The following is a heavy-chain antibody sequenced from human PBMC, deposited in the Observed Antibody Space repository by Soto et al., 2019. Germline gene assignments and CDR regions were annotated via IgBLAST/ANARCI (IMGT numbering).Heavy chain of an antibody. CDR1: GFIVSSKY. CDR3: VRDPWDY. Sequence: EVQLVESGGGLVQPGGSLRLSCAASGFIVSSKYMSWVRQAPGKGLEWVSVIFTDGGTYYADSVKGRFTISRDNSKNTLYLQMTSLRVEDTAVYYCVRDPWDYWGKGTLVTVSS. CDR2: IFTDGGT. V-gene: IGHV3-66*01. J-gene: IGHJ4*02.